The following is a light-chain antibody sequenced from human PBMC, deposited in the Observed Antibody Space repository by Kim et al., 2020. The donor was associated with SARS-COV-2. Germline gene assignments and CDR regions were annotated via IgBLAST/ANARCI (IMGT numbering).Light chain of an antibody. V-gene: IGLV3-19*01. CDR2: GKN. CDR1: SRRSYY. J-gene: IGLJ2*01. CDR3: NSRDSNDIVV. Sequence: VAVGQTVRITCQGDSRRSYYATWYQQRPGQAPILVTYGKNNRPSGIPDRFSGSSSGNTASLTITGTQAGDEADYYCNSRDSNDIVVFGGGTQLTVL.